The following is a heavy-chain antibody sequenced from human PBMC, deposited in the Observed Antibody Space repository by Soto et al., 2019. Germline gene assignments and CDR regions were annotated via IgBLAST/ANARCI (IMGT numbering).Heavy chain of an antibody. J-gene: IGHJ6*02. CDR3: ARDKLWTDYYYGMDV. D-gene: IGHD2-21*01. V-gene: IGHV4-4*02. CDR2: IYHSGST. Sequence: KASETLSLTCAVSGGSISSGNWWSWARQPPGKGLEWIGEIYHSGSTNYNPSLKSRVTISVDKSKNQFSLKLSSVTAADTAVYYCARDKLWTDYYYGMDVWGQGTTVTVSS. CDR1: GGSISSGNW.